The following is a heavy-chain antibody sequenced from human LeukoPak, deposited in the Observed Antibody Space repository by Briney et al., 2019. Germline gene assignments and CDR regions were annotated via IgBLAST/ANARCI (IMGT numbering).Heavy chain of an antibody. CDR3: ARAPSEIGGYYPEYFRH. Sequence: GGSLRLSCAASGFTFSSYWMHWVRQAPGKGLVWVSRINSDGSTNYADSVKGRFTISRDNAKNTVSLQMNSLRAEDTGVYYCARAPSEIGGYYPEYFRHWGQGTLVTVSS. V-gene: IGHV3-74*01. D-gene: IGHD3-22*01. CDR1: GFTFSSYW. J-gene: IGHJ1*01. CDR2: INSDGST.